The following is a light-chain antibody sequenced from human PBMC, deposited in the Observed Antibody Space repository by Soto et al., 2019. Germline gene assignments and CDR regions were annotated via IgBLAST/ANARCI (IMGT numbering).Light chain of an antibody. J-gene: IGLJ2*01. CDR3: SSFAGSNNPVV. Sequence: QSALTQPPSASGSPGQSVTFSCTGTSSGVGASNYVAWYQHHPGKAPKLMIYEVNKRPSGVPNRFSGSKSGNTASLTVSGLQAEDEAAYYCSSFAGSNNPVVFGGGTKLTVL. V-gene: IGLV2-8*01. CDR1: SSGVGASNY. CDR2: EVN.